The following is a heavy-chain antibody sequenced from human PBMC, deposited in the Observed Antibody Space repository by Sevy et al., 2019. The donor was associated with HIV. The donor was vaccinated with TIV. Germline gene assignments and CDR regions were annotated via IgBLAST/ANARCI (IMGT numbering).Heavy chain of an antibody. Sequence: SETLSLTCTVSGGSISSGGYYWSWIRQHPGKGLEWIGYIYYSGITYYTPSPKSRVTISVDTSKNQFSLKLCSVTAADTAVYYCARESRPYYYDSSGYSGFDYWGQGTLVTVSS. V-gene: IGHV4-31*03. J-gene: IGHJ4*02. CDR1: GGSISSGGYY. CDR3: ARESRPYYYDSSGYSGFDY. CDR2: IYYSGIT. D-gene: IGHD3-22*01.